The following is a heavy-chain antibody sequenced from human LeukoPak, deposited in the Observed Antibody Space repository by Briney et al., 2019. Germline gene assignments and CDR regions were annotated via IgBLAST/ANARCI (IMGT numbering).Heavy chain of an antibody. D-gene: IGHD1-26*01. CDR2: IYTSGST. CDR3: ARVGAGFYYYFDY. CDR1: GDSISNYY. V-gene: IGHV4-4*07. J-gene: IGHJ4*02. Sequence: SETLSLTCIVSGDSISNYYWSWIRQPAGKGLEWIGRIYTSGSTNYNPSLKSRVTMSVDTSKNQFSLKLSSVTAADTAVYYCARVGAGFYYYFDYWGQGTLVTVSS.